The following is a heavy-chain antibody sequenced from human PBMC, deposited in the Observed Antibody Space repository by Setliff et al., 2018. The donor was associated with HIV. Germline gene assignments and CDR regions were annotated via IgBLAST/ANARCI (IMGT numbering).Heavy chain of an antibody. CDR2: IIPIFGTA. J-gene: IGHJ1*01. CDR1: GGTFSSYD. Sequence: SVKVSCKASGGTFSSYDISWVRQAPGQGLEWMGGIIPIFGTANYAQKFQGRVTITADESTSTDYMELSSLRSEATAVYYCASDGVVVAATLGYFQHWGQGTLVTVSS. CDR3: ASDGVVVAATLGYFQH. V-gene: IGHV1-69*13. D-gene: IGHD2-15*01.